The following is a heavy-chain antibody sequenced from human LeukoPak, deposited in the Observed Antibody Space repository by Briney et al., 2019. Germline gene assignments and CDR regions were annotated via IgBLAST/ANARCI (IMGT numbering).Heavy chain of an antibody. V-gene: IGHV3-30*02. Sequence: GGSLRLSCAASGFTFSSYGMHWVRQAPGKGLEWVAFIRYDGSNKYYADSVKGRFTISRDNSKNTLYLQMNSPRAEDTAIYYCAKDRGDYTNWFDPWGQGTLVTVSS. CDR1: GFTFSSYG. D-gene: IGHD4-17*01. J-gene: IGHJ5*02. CDR3: AKDRGDYTNWFDP. CDR2: IRYDGSNK.